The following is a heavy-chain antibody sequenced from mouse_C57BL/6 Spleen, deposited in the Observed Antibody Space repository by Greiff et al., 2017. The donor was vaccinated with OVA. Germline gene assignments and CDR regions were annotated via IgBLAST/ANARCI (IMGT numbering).Heavy chain of an antibody. CDR3: ANYYGSSDHYYAMDY. CDR1: GYTFTSYW. V-gene: IGHV1-55*01. CDR2: IYPGSGST. Sequence: QVQLQQPGAELVKPGASVKMSCKASGYTFTSYWITWVKQRPGQGLEWIGDIYPGSGSTNYNEKFKSKATLTVDTSSSTAYMQLSSLTSEDSAVYYCANYYGSSDHYYAMDYWGQGTSVTVSS. D-gene: IGHD1-1*01. J-gene: IGHJ4*01.